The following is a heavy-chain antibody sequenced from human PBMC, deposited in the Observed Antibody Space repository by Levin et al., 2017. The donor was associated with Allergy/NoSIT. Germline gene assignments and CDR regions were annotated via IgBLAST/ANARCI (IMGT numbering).Heavy chain of an antibody. Sequence: SETLSLTCTVSGGSISSYYWSWIRQPPGKGLEWIGYIYYSGSTNYNPSLKSRVTISVDTSKNQFSLKLSSVTAADTAVYYCARFKRSLNYYGSGIADWFDPWGQGTLVTVSS. V-gene: IGHV4-59*01. D-gene: IGHD3-10*01. J-gene: IGHJ5*02. CDR1: GGSISSYY. CDR2: IYYSGST. CDR3: ARFKRSLNYYGSGIADWFDP.